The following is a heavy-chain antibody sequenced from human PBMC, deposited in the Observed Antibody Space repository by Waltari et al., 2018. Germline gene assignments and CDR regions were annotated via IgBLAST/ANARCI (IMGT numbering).Heavy chain of an antibody. V-gene: IGHV4-4*02. CDR2: IYHSGST. CDR1: GGSISSSNW. J-gene: IGHJ4*02. D-gene: IGHD2-15*01. CDR3: ATPAPLTPEYYFDY. Sequence: QVQLQESGPGLVKPSGTLSLTCAVSGGSISSSNWWSWVRQPPGKGLEWIGEIYHSGSTNYNPSLKSRVTMTEDTSTDTAYMELSSLRSEDTAVYYCATPAPLTPEYYFDYWGQGTLVTVSS.